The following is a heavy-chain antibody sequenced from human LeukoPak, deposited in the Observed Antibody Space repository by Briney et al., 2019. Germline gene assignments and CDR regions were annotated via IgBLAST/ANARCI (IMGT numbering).Heavy chain of an antibody. CDR1: GFTFSSYG. J-gene: IGHJ4*02. V-gene: IGHV3-33*06. CDR3: AKDLEMATIGPFDY. CDR2: IWYDGSNK. D-gene: IGHD5-24*01. Sequence: GGSLRLSCAASGFTFSSYGMHWVRQAPGKGLEWVAVIWYDGSNKYYADSVKGRFTISRDNSKNTLYLQMNSLRAEDTAVYYCAKDLEMATIGPFDYWGLGTLVTVSS.